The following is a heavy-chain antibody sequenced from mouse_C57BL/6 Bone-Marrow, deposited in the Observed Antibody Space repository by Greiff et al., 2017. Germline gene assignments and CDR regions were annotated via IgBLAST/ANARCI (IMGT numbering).Heavy chain of an antibody. J-gene: IGHJ3*01. Sequence: EVKLMESEGGLVQPGSSMKLSCTASGFTFSDYYMAWVRQVPEKGLEWVANINSDGSSTYYMDSLKSRFIISRDNAKNILYLQMSSLKSDDTATYYCARDPFYYDYWGQGTLVTVSA. CDR2: INSDGSST. CDR3: ARDPFYYDY. V-gene: IGHV5-16*01. D-gene: IGHD2-4*01. CDR1: GFTFSDYY.